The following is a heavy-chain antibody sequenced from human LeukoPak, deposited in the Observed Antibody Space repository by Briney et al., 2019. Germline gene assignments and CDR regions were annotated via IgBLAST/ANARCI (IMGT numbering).Heavy chain of an antibody. CDR3: ARLYGGSSSWYGVDY. CDR1: GGSFSGYY. Sequence: SETLSLTCAVYGGSFSGYYWSWIRQPPGKGLEWIGYIYYSGSTYYNPSLKSRVTISVDTSKNQFSLKLSSVTAADTAVYYCARLYGGSSSWYGVDYWGQGTLVTVSS. CDR2: IYYSGST. D-gene: IGHD6-13*01. J-gene: IGHJ4*02. V-gene: IGHV4-34*01.